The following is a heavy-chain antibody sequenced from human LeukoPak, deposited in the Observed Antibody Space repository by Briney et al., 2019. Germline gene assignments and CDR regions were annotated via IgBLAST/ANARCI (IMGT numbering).Heavy chain of an antibody. CDR2: ISAYNGNT. V-gene: IGHV1-18*01. CDR3: ARENHDSSGYYGFDY. CDR1: GYTFTSYG. D-gene: IGHD3-22*01. J-gene: IGHJ4*02. Sequence: ASVKVSCKASGYTFTSYGISWVRQAPGQGLEWMGWISAYNGNTNYAQKLQGRVTMTTDTSTSTAYMELRSLRSDDTAVYYCARENHDSSGYYGFDYWGQGTLVTVSS.